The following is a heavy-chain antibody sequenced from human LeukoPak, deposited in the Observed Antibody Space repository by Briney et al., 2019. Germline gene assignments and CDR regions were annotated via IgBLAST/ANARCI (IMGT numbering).Heavy chain of an antibody. CDR1: GYSFTTYR. CDR2: IYPGGSEV. V-gene: IGHV5-51*01. CDR3: ARYPPGYYGMDV. Sequence: GESLKISCKGSGYSFTTYRIGWVRQMPGRTLEWIGIIYPGGSEVRYSPSLQGQVTISADKSINTAYLQWSSLKASDNAIYYCARYPPGYYGMDVWGQGTTVTVSS. J-gene: IGHJ6*02.